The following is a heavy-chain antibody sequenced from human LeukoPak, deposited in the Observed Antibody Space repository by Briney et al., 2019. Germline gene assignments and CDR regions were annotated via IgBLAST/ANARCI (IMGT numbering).Heavy chain of an antibody. CDR1: GFTFSGSA. CDR2: IRSKANSYAT. D-gene: IGHD6-13*01. Sequence: GWSLRLSCAASGFTFSGSATHWVRQASGKGLEWVGRIRSKANSYATAYAASVKGRFTISRDDSKNTAYLQVNSLKTEDTAVYYCTTARLSSSWYFDYWGQGTLVTVSS. J-gene: IGHJ4*02. V-gene: IGHV3-73*01. CDR3: TTARLSSSWYFDY.